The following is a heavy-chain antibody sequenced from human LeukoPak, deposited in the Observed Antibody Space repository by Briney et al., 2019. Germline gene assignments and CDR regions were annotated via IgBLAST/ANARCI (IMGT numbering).Heavy chain of an antibody. CDR2: IYHSGST. V-gene: IGHV4-4*02. CDR1: GGSISSSDW. CDR3: ARREFYDSTGYFDL. D-gene: IGHD3-22*01. Sequence: SETLSLTCAVSGGSISSSDWWSWVRQPPGKGLEWIGEIYHSGSTNYTPSLKSRVTISVDKSKNQFSQKLSSVTAADTAVYYCARREFYDSTGYFDLWGRGTLVTVSS. J-gene: IGHJ2*01.